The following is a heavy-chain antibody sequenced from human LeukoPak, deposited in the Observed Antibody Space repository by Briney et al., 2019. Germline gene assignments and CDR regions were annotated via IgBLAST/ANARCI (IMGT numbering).Heavy chain of an antibody. J-gene: IGHJ6*03. D-gene: IGHD1-7*01. CDR2: VSGYNGNT. CDR3: ARALGSGTHYYYYYMDV. Sequence: AASVKVSCKASGYTFPNYGVSWVRQAPGQGLEWMGWVSGYNGNTNFAKNVQGRVTMTTDTSTSTAYMELRSLISDDTAVYYCARALGSGTHYYYYYMDVWGKGTTVTVSS. V-gene: IGHV1-18*01. CDR1: GYTFPNYG.